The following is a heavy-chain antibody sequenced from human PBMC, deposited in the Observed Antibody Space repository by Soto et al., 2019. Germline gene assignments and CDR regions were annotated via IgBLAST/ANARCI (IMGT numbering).Heavy chain of an antibody. D-gene: IGHD3-9*01. Sequence: QVQLVQSGAEVKKPGASVKVSCKASGYTFTSYGISWVRQAPGQGLEWMGWISAYSGNTNYAQNLQGRVTMTTDTSTSTAYMELRSLRSDDTAVYYCARQYDILTGYYLEARYWGQGTLVTVSS. CDR3: ARQYDILTGYYLEARY. CDR1: GYTFTSYG. CDR2: ISAYSGNT. V-gene: IGHV1-18*01. J-gene: IGHJ4*02.